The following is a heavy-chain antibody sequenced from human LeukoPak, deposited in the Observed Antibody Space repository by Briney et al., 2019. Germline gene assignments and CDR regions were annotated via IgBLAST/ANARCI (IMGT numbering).Heavy chain of an antibody. D-gene: IGHD3-10*01. CDR2: INHSGST. CDR3: ARDRYGSGTRFDY. J-gene: IGHJ4*02. V-gene: IGHV4-34*01. Sequence: SETLSLTCAVYGENFSTYHYSWIRQAPGKGLEWIGEINHSGSTNYNPSLKSRVTISVDKSKNQFSLKLSSVTAADTAVYYCARDRYGSGTRFDYWGQGTLVTVSS. CDR1: GENFSTYH.